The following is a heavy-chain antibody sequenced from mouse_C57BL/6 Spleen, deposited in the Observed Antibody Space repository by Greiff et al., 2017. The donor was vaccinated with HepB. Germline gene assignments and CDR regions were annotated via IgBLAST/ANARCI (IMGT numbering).Heavy chain of an antibody. J-gene: IGHJ4*01. D-gene: IGHD2-4*01. Sequence: QVQLQQSGAELARPGASVKLSCKASGYTFTSYGISWVKQRTGQGLEWIGEIYPRSGNTYYNEKFKGKATLTADKASSTAYMELRSLTSEDSAVYFCAKEGYDYDGDYYAMDYWGQGTSVTVSS. V-gene: IGHV1-81*01. CDR2: IYPRSGNT. CDR1: GYTFTSYG. CDR3: AKEGYDYDGDYYAMDY.